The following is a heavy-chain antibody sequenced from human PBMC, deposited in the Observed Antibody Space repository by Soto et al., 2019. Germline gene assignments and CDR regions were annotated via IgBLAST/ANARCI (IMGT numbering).Heavy chain of an antibody. J-gene: IGHJ4*02. D-gene: IGHD2-21*02. CDR1: GFTFSPYT. CDR2: ISYDGGDK. Sequence: GGSLRLSCAASGFTFSPYTMHWVRQTPGKGLEWVAVISYDGGDKYYADSVRGRFTISRDNSKNTLFLQMNNLRDEDTALYYCARGGGFCGADCYKGGIDYWGQGALVTVSS. CDR3: ARGGGFCGADCYKGGIDY. V-gene: IGHV3-30-3*01.